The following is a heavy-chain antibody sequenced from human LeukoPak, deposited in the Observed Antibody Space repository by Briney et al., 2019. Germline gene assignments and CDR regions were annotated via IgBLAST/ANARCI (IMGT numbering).Heavy chain of an antibody. D-gene: IGHD4-17*01. V-gene: IGHV1-8*03. CDR3: ARVPGGMTTAIDFDY. Sequence: ASVKVSCKASGYTFTSYDINWVRQATGQWLEWMGWMNPNSGSTGYAQKFQGRVTITRNTSISTAYMELSSLRSEDTAVYYCARVPGGMTTAIDFDYWGQGTLVTVSS. CDR2: MNPNSGST. CDR1: GYTFTSYD. J-gene: IGHJ4*02.